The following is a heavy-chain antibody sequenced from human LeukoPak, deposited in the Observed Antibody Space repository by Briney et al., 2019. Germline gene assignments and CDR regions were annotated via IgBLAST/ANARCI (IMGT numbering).Heavy chain of an antibody. V-gene: IGHV1-69*05. CDR2: IIPIFGTA. D-gene: IGHD6-19*01. CDR1: GGTFSSYA. J-gene: IGHJ4*02. Sequence: SVKVSCKASGGTFSSYAISWVRQAPGQGLEWVGGIIPIFGTANYAQKFQGRVTITTDGSTSTAYMELSSLRSEDTAVYYCARDQVAVAGFDYWGQGTLVTVSS. CDR3: ARDQVAVAGFDY.